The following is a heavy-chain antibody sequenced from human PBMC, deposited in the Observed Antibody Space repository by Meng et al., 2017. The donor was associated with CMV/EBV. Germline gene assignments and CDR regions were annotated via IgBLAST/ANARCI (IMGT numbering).Heavy chain of an antibody. CDR1: GFTFSSYW. Sequence: GESLKISCAASGFTFSSYWMSWVRQAPGKGLEWVANIKQDGSEKYYVDSVKGRFTISRDNAKNSLYLQMNSLRAEDTAVYYCARPVVGATHDAFDIWGQGTMVTVSS. CDR3: ARPVVGATHDAFDI. D-gene: IGHD1-26*01. CDR2: IKQDGSEK. J-gene: IGHJ3*02. V-gene: IGHV3-7*03.